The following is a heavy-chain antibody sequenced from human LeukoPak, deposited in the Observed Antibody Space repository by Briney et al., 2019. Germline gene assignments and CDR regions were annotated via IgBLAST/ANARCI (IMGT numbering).Heavy chain of an antibody. D-gene: IGHD4-17*01. V-gene: IGHV3-53*01. CDR1: GLIVSTNY. J-gene: IGHJ4*02. CDR3: AAVHTVTGDY. CDR2: IYSGGST. Sequence: GGSLRLSCAVSGLIVSTNYMSWVRQAPGKGLEWVSVIYSGGSTYYADSVKGRFTISRDNSKNTLYLQMNSLRAEDTAVYYCAAVHTVTGDYWGQGTLVTVSS.